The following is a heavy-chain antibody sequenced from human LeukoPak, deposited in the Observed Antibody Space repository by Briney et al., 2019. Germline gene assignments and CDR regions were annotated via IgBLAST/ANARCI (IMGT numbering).Heavy chain of an antibody. CDR2: INANSGGT. CDR1: GYTFTGYY. J-gene: IGHJ4*02. Sequence: ASVKVSCKASGYTFTGYYMHWVRQAPGQGLEWMGWINANSGGTNYAQKFQGRVTMTRDTAISTAYMELSRLRSDDTAVYYCARKTSSSWYDYWGQGTLVTVSS. CDR3: ARKTSSSWYDY. V-gene: IGHV1-2*02. D-gene: IGHD6-13*01.